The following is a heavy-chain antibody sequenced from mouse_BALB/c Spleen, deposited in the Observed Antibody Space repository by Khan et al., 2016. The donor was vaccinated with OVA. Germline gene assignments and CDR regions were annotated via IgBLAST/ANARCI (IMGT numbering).Heavy chain of an antibody. J-gene: IGHJ1*01. CDR2: IRYDGSN. D-gene: IGHD1-1*01. CDR3: ARDYYGTSWYFDV. V-gene: IGHV3-6*02. CDR1: GYSITSGYY. Sequence: EVQLQESGPGLVKPSQSLSLTCSVTGYSITSGYYWNWIRRFPGNKLEWMGYIRYDGSNNYNPSLKNRISITRDTSKNQFFLKLNSVTTEDTVTYYCARDYYGTSWYFDVWGAGTTVTVSS.